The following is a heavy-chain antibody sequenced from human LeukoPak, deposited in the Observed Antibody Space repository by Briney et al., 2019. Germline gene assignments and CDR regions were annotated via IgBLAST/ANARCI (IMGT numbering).Heavy chain of an antibody. CDR3: ARTTKQLIRFDY. J-gene: IGHJ4*02. Sequence: PSETLSLTCTVSGNSFGNYSWSWIRQPPGKGLEWIGEINHSGSPNYNPSLKSRVTISIDTSKNQFSLNLNSVTAADTAVYYCARTTKQLIRFDYWGQGTLVTVSS. D-gene: IGHD6-6*01. CDR1: GNSFGNYS. V-gene: IGHV4-34*01. CDR2: INHSGSP.